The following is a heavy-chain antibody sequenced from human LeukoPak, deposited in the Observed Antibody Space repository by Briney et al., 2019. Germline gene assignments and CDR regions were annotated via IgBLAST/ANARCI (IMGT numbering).Heavy chain of an antibody. D-gene: IGHD3-3*01. CDR1: GYSFTDYY. J-gene: IGHJ5*02. CDR3: ARADFIDAGPYLIGP. Sequence: ASVRVSCKTSGYSFTDYYIHWVRQAPGQGLEWMGWINTKSGRTSSARKFQGRVTMTRDPSITTVYMDMAWLTSDDSAIYFCARADFIDAGPYLIGPWGQGTLVTVSS. V-gene: IGHV1-2*02. CDR2: INTKSGRT.